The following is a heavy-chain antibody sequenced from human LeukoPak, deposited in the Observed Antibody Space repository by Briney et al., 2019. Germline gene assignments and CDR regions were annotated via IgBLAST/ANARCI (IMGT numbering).Heavy chain of an antibody. CDR2: ISVYNGNT. D-gene: IGHD2-2*01. CDR1: GYTFSHYG. Sequence: GASVKVSCKASGYTFSHYGISWVRQAPGQGLEWMGWISVYNGNTNFERKFQGRVTLTTDTFTSTAYMELRSLRSDDTAVYYCARGSDIVVVPAAIQPPSFDYWGQGTLVTVSS. J-gene: IGHJ4*02. V-gene: IGHV1-18*01. CDR3: ARGSDIVVVPAAIQPPSFDY.